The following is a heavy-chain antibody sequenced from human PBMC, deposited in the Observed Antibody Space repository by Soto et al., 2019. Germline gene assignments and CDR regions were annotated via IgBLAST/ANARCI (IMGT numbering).Heavy chain of an antibody. J-gene: IGHJ6*01. Sequence: WGSLRLSCAASGFTFSRYSMNWVRQAPGKGLEWVSYISSSSSTIYYADSVKGRFTISRDNSKNSLYLQMNSLRDEETDVYDCARDPDTYYYDSRGYSHSPLDVWGQGNTVNVS. CDR2: ISSSSSTI. D-gene: IGHD3-22*01. CDR1: GFTFSRYS. CDR3: ARDPDTYYYDSRGYSHSPLDV. V-gene: IGHV3-48*02.